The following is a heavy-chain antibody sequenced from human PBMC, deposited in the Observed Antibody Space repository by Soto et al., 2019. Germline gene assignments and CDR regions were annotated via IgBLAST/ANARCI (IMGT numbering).Heavy chain of an antibody. V-gene: IGHV3-33*01. CDR2: IWYDGSNK. Sequence: QVQLVEAGGGVVQPGRSLRLSCAAPGFTFSSYGMHWVRQAPGKGLEWVAIIWYDGSNKYYADSVKGRFIISRDNSKNTLYLPMNSLRAEDTAVYYCAREYGSGMDYWGQGTLVTVSS. CDR1: GFTFSSYG. D-gene: IGHD3-10*01. CDR3: AREYGSGMDY. J-gene: IGHJ4*02.